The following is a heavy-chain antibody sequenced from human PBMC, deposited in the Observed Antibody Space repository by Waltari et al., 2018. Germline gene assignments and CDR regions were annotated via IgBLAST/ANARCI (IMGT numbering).Heavy chain of an antibody. CDR1: GDSITSHF. Sequence: SGPGLVKPSETLSLSCDVSGDSITSHFWSWIRQAPGKGLEWIGYMYFSGTHNYNPSLKSRVTISIDTSKNHFSLNLRSVTAADTAIYYCARLPRGSVIIGAFDIWGQGTQVTVSS. D-gene: IGHD3-22*01. CDR2: MYFSGTH. V-gene: IGHV4-59*11. CDR3: ARLPRGSVIIGAFDI. J-gene: IGHJ3*02.